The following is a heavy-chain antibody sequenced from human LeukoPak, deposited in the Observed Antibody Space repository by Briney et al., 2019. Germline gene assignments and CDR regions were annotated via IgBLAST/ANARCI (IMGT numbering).Heavy chain of an antibody. J-gene: IGHJ4*02. CDR1: GFTFDDYA. CDR2: ISWNSGSI. Sequence: PGGSLRLSCADSGFTFDDYAMHWVRQAPGKGLEWVSGISWNSGSIGYADSVKGRFTISRDNAKNSLYLQMNSLRAEDTALYYCAKVEEVWLQALYFDYWGQGTLVTVSS. D-gene: IGHD5-12*01. CDR3: AKVEEVWLQALYFDY. V-gene: IGHV3-9*01.